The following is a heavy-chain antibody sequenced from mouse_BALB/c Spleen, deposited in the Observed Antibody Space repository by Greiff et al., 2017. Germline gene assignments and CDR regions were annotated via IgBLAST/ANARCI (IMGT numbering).Heavy chain of an antibody. CDR3: ARSTVQYYFDY. V-gene: IGHV5-17*02. CDR1: GFTFSSFG. CDR2: ISSGSSTI. Sequence: EVQVVESGGGLVQPGGSRKLSCAASGFTFSSFGMHWVRQAPEKGLEWVAYISSGSSTIYYADTVKGRFTISRDNPKNTLFLQMTSLRSEDTAMYYCARSTVQYYFDYWGQGTTLAVAS. J-gene: IGHJ2*01. D-gene: IGHD4-1*02.